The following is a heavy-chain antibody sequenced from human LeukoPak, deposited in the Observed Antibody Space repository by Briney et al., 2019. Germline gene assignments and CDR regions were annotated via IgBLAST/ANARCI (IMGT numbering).Heavy chain of an antibody. Sequence: GGSLRLSCAASGFTFSSYGMHWVRQAPGKGLEWVAVIWYDGSNKYYADSVKGRFTISRDNSKNTLYLQMNSLRAEDTAVYYCARRGNSSWSDYWGQGTLVTVSS. D-gene: IGHD6-13*01. CDR1: GFTFSSYG. J-gene: IGHJ4*02. CDR3: ARRGNSSWSDY. CDR2: IWYDGSNK. V-gene: IGHV3-33*01.